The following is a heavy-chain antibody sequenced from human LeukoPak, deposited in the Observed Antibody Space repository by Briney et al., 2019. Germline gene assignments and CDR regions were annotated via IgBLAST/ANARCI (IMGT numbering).Heavy chain of an antibody. D-gene: IGHD2-15*01. CDR2: IKQDGSEK. CDR1: GFTFSSYW. Sequence: GGSLRLSCAASGFTFSSYWMSWVRQAPGKGLGWVANIKQDGSEKYYVDSVKGRFTISRDNAKNSLYLQMNSLRAEDTAVYYCATYCSGGSCYDYWGQGTLVTVSS. J-gene: IGHJ4*02. CDR3: ATYCSGGSCYDY. V-gene: IGHV3-7*01.